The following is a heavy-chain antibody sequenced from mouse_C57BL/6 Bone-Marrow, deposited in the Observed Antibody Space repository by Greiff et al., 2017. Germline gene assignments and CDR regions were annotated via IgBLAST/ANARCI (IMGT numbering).Heavy chain of an antibody. D-gene: IGHD2-3*01. J-gene: IGHJ3*01. V-gene: IGHV1-54*01. CDR2: INPGSGGT. CDR1: GYAFTNYL. CDR3: ARGEIYDGYYWFAY. Sequence: VKLQESGAELVRPGTSVKVSCKASGYAFTNYLIEWVKQRPGQGLEWIGVINPGSGGTNYNEKFKGKATLTADKSSSTAYMQLSSLTSEDSAVYFCARGEIYDGYYWFAYWGQGTLVTVSA.